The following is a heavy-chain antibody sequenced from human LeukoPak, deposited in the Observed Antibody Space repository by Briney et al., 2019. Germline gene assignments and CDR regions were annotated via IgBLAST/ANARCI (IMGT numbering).Heavy chain of an antibody. CDR2: IRGSGGST. CDR1: GFTFSSYA. J-gene: IGHJ4*02. CDR3: ARGITMIWFDY. V-gene: IGHV3-23*01. Sequence: GSLRLSCAASGFTFSSYAMSWVRQAPGKGLEWVSGIRGSGGSTYYADSVKGRFTISRDNSKNTLFLQMNSLRAEDTAVYYCARGITMIWFDYWGQGTLVTVSS. D-gene: IGHD3-22*01.